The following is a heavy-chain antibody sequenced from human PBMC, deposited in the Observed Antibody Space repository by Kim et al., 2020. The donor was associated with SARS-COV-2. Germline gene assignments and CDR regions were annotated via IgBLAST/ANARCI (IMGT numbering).Heavy chain of an antibody. CDR3: VVIWERGDY. Sequence: GSTYYADSVKGRFTISRDNSKNTLYLQMSSLRAEDTAVYYCVVIWERGDYSGQGTLVTVSS. D-gene: IGHD1-26*01. CDR2: GST. V-gene: IGHV3-64D*09. J-gene: IGHJ4*02.